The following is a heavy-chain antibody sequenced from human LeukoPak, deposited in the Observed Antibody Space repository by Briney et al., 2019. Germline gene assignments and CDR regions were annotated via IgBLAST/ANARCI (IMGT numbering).Heavy chain of an antibody. V-gene: IGHV3-48*01. CDR2: ISTSGGTI. Sequence: GGSLRLSCAASGFTFSSSSMNWVRQAPEKGLEWVSYISTSGGTIYYADSVKGRFTISRDNAKNSLYLQMDSLRAEDTAVYYCARDLHFGYGMDVWGQGTTVTVSS. J-gene: IGHJ6*02. D-gene: IGHD3-10*01. CDR3: ARDLHFGYGMDV. CDR1: GFTFSSSS.